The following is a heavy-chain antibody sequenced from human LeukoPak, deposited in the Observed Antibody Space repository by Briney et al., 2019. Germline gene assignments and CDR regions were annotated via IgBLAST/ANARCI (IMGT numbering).Heavy chain of an antibody. D-gene: IGHD3-10*01. CDR3: ARRGSGSYHPFDY. CDR1: GYTFTNYY. V-gene: IGHV1-46*01. CDR2: INPGGRST. J-gene: IGHJ4*02. Sequence: GASVKVSCKASGYTFTNYYIHWVRQAPGQGLEWMGIINPGGRSTSYAQKFQGRVTMTRDTSTSTVYVELSSLRSEDTAVYYCARRGSGSYHPFDYWGQGTLVTVSS.